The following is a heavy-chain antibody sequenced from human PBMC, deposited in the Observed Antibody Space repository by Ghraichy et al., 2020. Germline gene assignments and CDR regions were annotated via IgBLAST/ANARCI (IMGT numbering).Heavy chain of an antibody. D-gene: IGHD2-15*01. CDR1: GYIFTSYD. Sequence: ASVKVSCKTSGYIFTSYDMHWVRQAPGQRFEWIGLINPQNGNTRYSQQFQGRVTFTRDAFASTAYMELTSLRSEDTALYFCAKDLPGSDPSFDYWGQGTLVTVSS. CDR2: INPQNGNT. CDR3: AKDLPGSDPSFDY. J-gene: IGHJ4*02. V-gene: IGHV1-3*01.